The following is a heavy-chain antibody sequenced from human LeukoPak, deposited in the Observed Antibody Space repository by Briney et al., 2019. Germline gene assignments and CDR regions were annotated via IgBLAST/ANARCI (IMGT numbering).Heavy chain of an antibody. CDR2: ISGSGGST. D-gene: IGHD2-2*01. V-gene: IGHV3-23*01. J-gene: IGHJ6*04. CDR3: AKDALYCSSTSCYLDV. Sequence: PGGSLRLSCAASGFTVSSNYMSWVRQAPGKGLEWVSAISGSGGSTYYADSVKGRFTISRDNSKNTLYLQMNSLRAEDTAVYYCAKDALYCSSTSCYLDVWGKGTTVTVSS. CDR1: GFTVSSNY.